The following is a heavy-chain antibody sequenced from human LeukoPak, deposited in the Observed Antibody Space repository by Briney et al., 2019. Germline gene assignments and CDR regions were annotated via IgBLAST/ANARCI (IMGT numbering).Heavy chain of an antibody. Sequence: GGSLRLSCAASGFTHSSYAMTWVRQAPGEGLEWVSSISGNGYTTYYADSVKGRFTISRDNSRSTLYLQMNSLRAEDTAMYYCAKSSGYYGSWTNPATYYGMDVWGQGTTVTVSS. CDR1: GFTHSSYA. D-gene: IGHD3-10*01. V-gene: IGHV3-23*01. J-gene: IGHJ6*02. CDR3: AKSSGYYGSWTNPATYYGMDV. CDR2: ISGNGYTT.